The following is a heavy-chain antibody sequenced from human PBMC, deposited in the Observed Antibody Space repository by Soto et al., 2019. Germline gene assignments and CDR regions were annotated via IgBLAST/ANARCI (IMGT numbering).Heavy chain of an antibody. Sequence: QLQLQESGPGLVKPSETLSLTCTVSGGSIRSSSSYWDWIRQPPGKGLEWIGSIYYSGSTYYNPSLKSRVIISMDNSKNQFSLNVSSVTAADAAVYYCARRRGVVKDGMDVWGQGTTVIVSS. J-gene: IGHJ6*02. CDR1: GGSIRSSSSY. D-gene: IGHD3-3*01. V-gene: IGHV4-39*01. CDR2: IYYSGST. CDR3: ARRRGVVKDGMDV.